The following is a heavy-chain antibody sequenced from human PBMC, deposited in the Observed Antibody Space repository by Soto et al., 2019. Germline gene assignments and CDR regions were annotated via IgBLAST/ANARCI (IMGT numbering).Heavy chain of an antibody. V-gene: IGHV3-66*01. CDR1: GFTVSSNY. J-gene: IGHJ4*02. CDR3: ARDRVTMVGGIISQYYFAF. Sequence: GGSLRLSCAASGFTVSSNYMSWVRQAPGKGLEWVSVIYSDGSRYYADSVKGRFTISRDNSKNTLYLQMNSLRVEDTAVYYCARDRVTMVGGIISQYYFAFWGQGTLVTVSS. CDR2: IYSDGSR. D-gene: IGHD3-10*01.